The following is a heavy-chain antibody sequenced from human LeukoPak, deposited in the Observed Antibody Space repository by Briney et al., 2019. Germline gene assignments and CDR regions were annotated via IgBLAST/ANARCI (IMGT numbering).Heavy chain of an antibody. J-gene: IGHJ4*02. D-gene: IGHD4-17*01. CDR1: RFTFITYN. CDR3: ASGDYAFDY. Sequence: VGSLRLSCAASRFTFITYNMNCVRQAPGKGLGWVLCVGYGGTYKSYAESVKGPFTISRDNDKNSLYMQMNSLRAEDTAVYYCASGDYAFDYWGQGTLVTVSS. V-gene: IGHV3-21*01. CDR2: VGYGGTYK.